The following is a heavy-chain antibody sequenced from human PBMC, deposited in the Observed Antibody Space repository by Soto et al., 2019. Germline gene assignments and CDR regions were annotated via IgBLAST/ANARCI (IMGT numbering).Heavy chain of an antibody. V-gene: IGHV3-23*01. D-gene: IGHD3-10*01. Sequence: CAALILSCVASGFTFSAFAMTWVRHVPGRGLEWVASRDCAGGCTSYAESVRGRFSISRDNSQNTLFLQMKRLTVDDTEIYYCAAPRDEYGSGVSWFTYGMDIWGQGTTVT. J-gene: IGHJ6*02. CDR2: RDCAGGCT. CDR1: GFTFSAFA. CDR3: AAPRDEYGSGVSWFTYGMDI.